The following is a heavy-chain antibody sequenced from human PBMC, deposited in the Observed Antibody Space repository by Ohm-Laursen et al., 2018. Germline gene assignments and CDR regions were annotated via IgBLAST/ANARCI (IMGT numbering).Heavy chain of an antibody. CDR2: ISSSGSTI. J-gene: IGHJ3*02. CDR1: RFTFSDYY. D-gene: IGHD3-16*01. Sequence: SLRLSCAASRFTFSDYYMSWIRQAPGKGLEWASYISSSGSTIYYADSVKGRFTISRDNAKNSLYLQMNSLRAEDTAVYYCARDGGSYQDDVFDIWGQGTMVTVSS. CDR3: ARDGGSYQDDVFDI. V-gene: IGHV3-11*01.